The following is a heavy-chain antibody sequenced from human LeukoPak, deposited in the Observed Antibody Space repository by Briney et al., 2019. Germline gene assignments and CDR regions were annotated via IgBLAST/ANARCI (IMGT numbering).Heavy chain of an antibody. J-gene: IGHJ4*02. V-gene: IGHV3-23*01. CDR2: ISGSGGST. CDR3: AKEKYYDSLTGYPDC. D-gene: IGHD3-9*01. CDR1: GFTFSSYA. Sequence: GGSLRLSCAASGFTFSSYAMSWVRQAPGKGLEWVSAISGSGGSTYYADSAKGRFTISRDNSKNTLYLQMNSLRAEDTAVYYCAKEKYYDSLTGYPDCWGQGTLVTVCS.